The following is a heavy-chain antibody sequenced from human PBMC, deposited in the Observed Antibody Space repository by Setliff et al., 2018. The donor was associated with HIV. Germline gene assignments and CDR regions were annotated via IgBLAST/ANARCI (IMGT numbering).Heavy chain of an antibody. Sequence: GASVKVSCKASGGTFSSFGISWVRQAPGQGLEWMGGITPMFGTAKYAQKFQGRVTITADESTSTVYMEMSSLRSEDTAVYYCARTQYGRVEEYFQYWGQGTLVTVSS. J-gene: IGHJ1*01. CDR2: ITPMFGTA. D-gene: IGHD2-15*01. CDR1: GGTFSSFG. V-gene: IGHV1-69*13. CDR3: ARTQYGRVEEYFQY.